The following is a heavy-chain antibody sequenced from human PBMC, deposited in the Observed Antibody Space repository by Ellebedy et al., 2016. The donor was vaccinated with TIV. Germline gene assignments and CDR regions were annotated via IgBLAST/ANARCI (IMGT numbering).Heavy chain of an antibody. Sequence: GESLKISCAASGFTFNSYNMNWVRQSPGKGLDWVSYISSSSDTSYYADSVKGRFTVSRDNAKDSLYLQMNSLRDEDTAVYYCAREVVGAPFDYWGPGTLVTVSS. CDR2: ISSSSDTS. D-gene: IGHD2-15*01. J-gene: IGHJ4*02. V-gene: IGHV3-48*02. CDR3: AREVVGAPFDY. CDR1: GFTFNSYN.